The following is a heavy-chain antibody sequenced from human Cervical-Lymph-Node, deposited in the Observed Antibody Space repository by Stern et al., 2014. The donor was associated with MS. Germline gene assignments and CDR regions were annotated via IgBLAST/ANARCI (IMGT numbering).Heavy chain of an antibody. Sequence: VQLVESGAEVKKPGASVKVSCKASGYSFTDFNTHWVRQAPGQGLEWMGRISPPTGGAKYAQKFQGRVTMTRDTSITTAYMELDRLTSDDTAVYYCATDGGSSFQTDVWGQGTTVTVSS. CDR3: ATDGGSSFQTDV. V-gene: IGHV1-2*06. D-gene: IGHD6-13*01. CDR1: GYSFTDFN. CDR2: ISPPTGGA. J-gene: IGHJ6*02.